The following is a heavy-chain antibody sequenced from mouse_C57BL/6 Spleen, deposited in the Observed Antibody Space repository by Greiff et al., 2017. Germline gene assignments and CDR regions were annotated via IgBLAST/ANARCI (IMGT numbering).Heavy chain of an antibody. CDR1: GFTFSDYG. CDR2: ISSGSSTI. Sequence: EVMLVESGGGLVKPGGSLKLSCAASGFTFSDYGMHWVRQAPEKGLEWVAYISSGSSTIYYAYTVKGRFTISRDNAKNTLFLQMTSLRSEDTAMYYGARNYYGSSYAMDYWGQGTSVTVSS. J-gene: IGHJ4*01. CDR3: ARNYYGSSYAMDY. D-gene: IGHD1-1*01. V-gene: IGHV5-17*01.